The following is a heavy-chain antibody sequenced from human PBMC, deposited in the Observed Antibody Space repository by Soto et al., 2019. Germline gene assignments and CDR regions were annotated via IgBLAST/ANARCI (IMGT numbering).Heavy chain of an antibody. CDR1: GGSISSGDYY. J-gene: IGHJ6*02. Sequence: PSETLSLTCTVSGGSISSGDYYWSWIRQPPGKGLEWIGYIYYSGSTYYNPSLKSRVTISVDTSKNQFSLKLSSVTAADTAVYYCARDRIWELADYYGMDVWGQGTTVTVSS. D-gene: IGHD1-26*01. CDR2: IYYSGST. V-gene: IGHV4-30-4*01. CDR3: ARDRIWELADYYGMDV.